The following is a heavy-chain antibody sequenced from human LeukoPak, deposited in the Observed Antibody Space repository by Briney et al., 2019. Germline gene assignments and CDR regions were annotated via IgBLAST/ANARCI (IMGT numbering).Heavy chain of an antibody. CDR2: IYTSGST. CDR1: GGSISSGSYY. Sequence: SETLSLTCTVSGGSISSGSYYWSWIRQPAGKGLEWIGRIYTSGSTNYNPSLKSRVTISVDTSKNQFSLKLSSVTAADTAVYYCARDHYDILTGYYSYFDLWGRGSLVTVSS. CDR3: ARDHYDILTGYYSYFDL. J-gene: IGHJ2*01. V-gene: IGHV4-61*02. D-gene: IGHD3-9*01.